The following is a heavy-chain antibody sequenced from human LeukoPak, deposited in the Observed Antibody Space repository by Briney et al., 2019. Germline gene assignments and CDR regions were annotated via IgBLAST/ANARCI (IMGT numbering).Heavy chain of an antibody. CDR1: GGSFSGYY. D-gene: IGHD3-10*01. CDR3: ARHVKGVDFDY. V-gene: IGHV4-34*01. Sequence: SETLSLTCAVYGGSFSGYYWSWIRQPPGKRLEWIGEINHSGSTNYNPSLKSRVTISVDTSKNQFSLKLSSVTAADTAVYYCARHVKGVDFDYWGQGTLVTVSS. CDR2: INHSGST. J-gene: IGHJ4*02.